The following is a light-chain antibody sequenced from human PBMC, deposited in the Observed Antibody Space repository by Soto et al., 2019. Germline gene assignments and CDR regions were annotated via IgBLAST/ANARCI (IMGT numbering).Light chain of an antibody. J-gene: IGKJ1*01. V-gene: IGKV3-20*01. CDR2: GAS. Sequence: VLTQSPGTLSLSPGERATLSCRASQSLSRNYLAWYQHKPGQAPRLLFSGASSRATGIPDRFSGSGSGTDFTLTINRLEPEDFAVYYCQQYDIAPRTFGQGTKVEIK. CDR3: QQYDIAPRT. CDR1: QSLSRNY.